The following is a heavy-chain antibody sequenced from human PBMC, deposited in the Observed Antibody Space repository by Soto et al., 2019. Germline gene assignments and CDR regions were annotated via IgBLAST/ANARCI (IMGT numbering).Heavy chain of an antibody. D-gene: IGHD3-9*01. Sequence: SETLSLTCDVNGGSFNGYYWSWIRQTPEKGLEWFGEINHSGSTNYNPSLKSRVTISVDTSENQFSLKLSSVTAADTAVYYCARALNYDILTGMILDVWGQGTTVTVSS. J-gene: IGHJ6*02. CDR2: INHSGST. CDR1: GGSFNGYY. CDR3: ARALNYDILTGMILDV. V-gene: IGHV4-34*01.